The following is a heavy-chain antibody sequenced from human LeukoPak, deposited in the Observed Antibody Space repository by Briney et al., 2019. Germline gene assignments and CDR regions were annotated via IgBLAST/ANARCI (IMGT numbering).Heavy chain of an antibody. V-gene: IGHV3-74*01. CDR1: GFTFSSYW. D-gene: IGHD4-17*01. J-gene: IGHJ6*02. Sequence: GGSLRLSCAASGFTFSSYWMHWFRKAPGKGLVWVSRINSDGSSTSYADSVKGRFTISRGNAKNTLYLQMNSLRAEDTAVYYCARDQRGDYNLPYYGMDVWGQGTTVTVSS. CDR2: INSDGSST. CDR3: ARDQRGDYNLPYYGMDV.